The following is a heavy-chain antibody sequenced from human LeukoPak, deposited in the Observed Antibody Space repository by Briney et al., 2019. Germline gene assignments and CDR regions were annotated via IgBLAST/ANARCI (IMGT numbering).Heavy chain of an antibody. D-gene: IGHD3-9*01. Sequence: GSLRLSCAASGFTFSSYAMSWVRQAPGKGLEWVGEIHYTGGTSYNPSLKSRATISIDTSKNQLSLKLSSVTAADTAVYYCARGNILSGYCFDFWGQGALVTVSS. CDR1: GFTFSSYA. J-gene: IGHJ4*02. CDR3: ARGNILSGYCFDF. V-gene: IGHV4-34*01. CDR2: IHYTGGT.